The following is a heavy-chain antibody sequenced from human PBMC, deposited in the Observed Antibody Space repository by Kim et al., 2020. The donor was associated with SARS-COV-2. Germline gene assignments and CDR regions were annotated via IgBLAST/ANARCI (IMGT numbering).Heavy chain of an antibody. V-gene: IGHV5-51*01. CDR1: GYSFDSHW. Sequence: GESLKISCQGSGYSFDSHWIGWVRQMPGRGLEWMGIIYPGDSETKYSPSFQGQVTFSADKSINTAYLQWRSLKASDTAMYYCARLQGYYYDRSGYRFFDDCGQGTLVTVSS. J-gene: IGHJ4*02. D-gene: IGHD3-22*01. CDR2: IYPGDSET. CDR3: ARLQGYYYDRSGYRFFDD.